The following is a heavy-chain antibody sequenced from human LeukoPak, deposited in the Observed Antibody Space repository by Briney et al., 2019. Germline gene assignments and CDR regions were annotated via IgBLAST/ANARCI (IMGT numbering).Heavy chain of an antibody. D-gene: IGHD3-9*01. J-gene: IGHJ4*02. Sequence: ASVKVSCKASGYTFTSYGISWVRQAPGQGLEWMGWISAYNGNTNYAQKLQGRVTMTTDTSTSTAYVELRSLRSDDTAVYYCARVPGPVRGLRYFDWLSSYYFDYWGQGTLVTVSS. CDR3: ARVPGPVRGLRYFDWLSSYYFDY. CDR1: GYTFTSYG. CDR2: ISAYNGNT. V-gene: IGHV1-18*01.